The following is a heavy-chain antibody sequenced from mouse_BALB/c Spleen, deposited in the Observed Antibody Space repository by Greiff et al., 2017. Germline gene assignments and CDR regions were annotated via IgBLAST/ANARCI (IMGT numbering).Heavy chain of an antibody. Sequence: EVMLVESGGGLVKPGGSLKLSCAASGFTFSSYAMSWVRQSPEKRLEWVAEISSGGSYTYYPDTVTGRFTISRDNAKNTLYLEMSSLRSEDTAMYYCARGYYRYRGYFDYWGQGTTLTVSS. D-gene: IGHD2-14*01. V-gene: IGHV5-9-4*01. J-gene: IGHJ2*01. CDR3: ARGYYRYRGYFDY. CDR2: ISSGGSYT. CDR1: GFTFSSYA.